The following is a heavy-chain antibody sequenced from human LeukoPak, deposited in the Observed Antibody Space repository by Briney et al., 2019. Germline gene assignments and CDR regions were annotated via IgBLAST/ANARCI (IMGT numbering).Heavy chain of an antibody. D-gene: IGHD6-13*01. J-gene: IGHJ4*02. V-gene: IGHV3-30*02. CDR3: AKDISSSGFDY. Sequence: GLECVAFIPYDGSNEYYAASVKRRFTISRDNSKNTLYLQMNSLRAEDTAVYYCAKDISSSGFDYWGQGTLVTVSS. CDR2: IPYDGSNE.